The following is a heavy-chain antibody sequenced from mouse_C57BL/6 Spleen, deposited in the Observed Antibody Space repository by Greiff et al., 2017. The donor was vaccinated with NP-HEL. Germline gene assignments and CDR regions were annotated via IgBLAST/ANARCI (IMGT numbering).Heavy chain of an antibody. CDR3: ARSSYSNYGFAY. J-gene: IGHJ3*01. V-gene: IGHV1-81*01. D-gene: IGHD2-5*01. Sequence: QVQLQQSGAELARPGASVKLSCKASGYTFTSYGISWVKQRTGQGLEWIGEIYPRSGNTYYNEKFKGKATLTADKSSSTAYMELRSLTSEDSAVYFCARSSYSNYGFAYWGQGTLVTVSA. CDR2: IYPRSGNT. CDR1: GYTFTSYG.